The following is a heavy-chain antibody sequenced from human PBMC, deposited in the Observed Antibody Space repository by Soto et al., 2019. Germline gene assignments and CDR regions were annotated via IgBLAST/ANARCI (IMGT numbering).Heavy chain of an antibody. D-gene: IGHD4-4*01. V-gene: IGHV3-21*01. CDR2: ISSSSSYI. CDR1: GFTFSSYS. CDR3: ARDAPMTTVTNVDY. Sequence: GGSLRLSCAASGFTFSSYSMNWVRQAPGKGLEWVSSISSSSSYIYYADSVKGRFTISRDNAKNSLYLQMNSLRAEDTAVYYCARDAPMTTVTNVDYWGQGTLVTVSS. J-gene: IGHJ4*02.